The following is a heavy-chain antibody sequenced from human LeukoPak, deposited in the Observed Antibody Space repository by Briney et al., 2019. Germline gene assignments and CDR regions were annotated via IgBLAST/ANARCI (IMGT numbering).Heavy chain of an antibody. V-gene: IGHV3-43*02. Sequence: GGSLRLSCAASGLTVSGNYMSWVRQAPGKGLEWVSLISGDGVSTFYADSVKGRFSISRDNSKNSLSLEMNSLRTEDTAMYYCARESGKFDYWGQGTLVAVSS. CDR2: ISGDGVST. CDR3: ARESGKFDY. J-gene: IGHJ4*02. CDR1: GLTVSGNY.